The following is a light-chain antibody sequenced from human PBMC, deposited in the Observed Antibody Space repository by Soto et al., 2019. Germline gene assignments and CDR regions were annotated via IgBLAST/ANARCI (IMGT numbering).Light chain of an antibody. J-gene: IGKJ1*01. V-gene: IGKV3-20*01. CDR3: QQYGASPWK. CDR1: QSVSSSH. Sequence: EVELTQSPGTLSLSPGERATLSCRASQSVSSSHLAWYQQKRGQAPRLLIYDTSTRATGIPDRFSGSGSGTDFTLTISRLEPDDFAVYHCQQYGASPWKFGQGTKVDI. CDR2: DTS.